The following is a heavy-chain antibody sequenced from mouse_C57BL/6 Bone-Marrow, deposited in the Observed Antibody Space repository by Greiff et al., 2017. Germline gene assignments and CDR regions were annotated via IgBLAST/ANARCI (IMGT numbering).Heavy chain of an antibody. J-gene: IGHJ2*01. CDR3: TDYYYGSSQGYYFDY. CDR1: GFNIKDDY. V-gene: IGHV14-4*01. D-gene: IGHD1-1*01. CDR2: IDPENGDT. Sequence: VQLQQSGAELVRPGASVKLSCTASGFNIKDDYMHWVKQRPEQGLEWIGWIDPENGDTEYASKFQGKATITADTSSNTAYLQLSSLTSEDPAVYYCTDYYYGSSQGYYFDYWGQGTTLTVSS.